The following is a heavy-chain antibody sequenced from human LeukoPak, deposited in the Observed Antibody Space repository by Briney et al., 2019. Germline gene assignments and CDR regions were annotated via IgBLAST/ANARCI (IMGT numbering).Heavy chain of an antibody. CDR3: VKGHLVWELGDYFDY. CDR2: ISSNGGST. V-gene: IGHV3-64D*09. CDR1: GFRFSSYA. J-gene: IGHJ4*02. D-gene: IGHD1-26*01. Sequence: PGRSLRLSCAASGFRFSSYAMHSVRQAPGKGLEYVSAISSNGGSTYYADSVKGRFTISRDNSKNTLYLQMSSLRAEDTAVYYCVKGHLVWELGDYFDYWGQGTLVTVSS.